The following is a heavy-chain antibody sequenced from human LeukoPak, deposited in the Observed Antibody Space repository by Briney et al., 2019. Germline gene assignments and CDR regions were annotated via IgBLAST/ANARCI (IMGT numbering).Heavy chain of an antibody. Sequence: SVKVSCKASGGTFSSYAISWVRQAPGQGLEWMGGIIPIFGTENYAQKFQGRVTITADESTSTAYMELSSLRSEDTAVYYCARGQYSSGWYGPGYFDYWGQGTLVTVSS. J-gene: IGHJ4*02. D-gene: IGHD6-19*01. CDR1: GGTFSSYA. CDR3: ARGQYSSGWYGPGYFDY. CDR2: IIPIFGTE. V-gene: IGHV1-69*01.